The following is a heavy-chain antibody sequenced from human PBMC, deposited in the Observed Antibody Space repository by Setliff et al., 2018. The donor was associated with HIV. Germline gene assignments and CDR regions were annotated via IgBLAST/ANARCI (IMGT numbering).Heavy chain of an antibody. CDR2: ISAYNGNT. CDR1: RYTFTHYA. Sequence: ASVKVSCKASRYTFTHYAISWVRQAPGQGLEYLGWISAYNGNTNYAQKVQGRITMTTDASTSTVDMELRSLTSDDTAVYYCARLASGGWPLEVFDIWGQGTMVTVSS. J-gene: IGHJ3*02. V-gene: IGHV1-18*01. CDR3: ARLASGGWPLEVFDI. D-gene: IGHD2-15*01.